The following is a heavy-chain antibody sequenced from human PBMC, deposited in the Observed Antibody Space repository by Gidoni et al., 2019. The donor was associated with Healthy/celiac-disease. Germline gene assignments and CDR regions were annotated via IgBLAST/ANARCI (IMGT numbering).Heavy chain of an antibody. D-gene: IGHD3-3*01. J-gene: IGHJ6*02. V-gene: IGHV3-23*01. CDR2: ISGSGGST. CDR1: GFTFSSYA. Sequence: EVQLLESGGGLVQPGGSLRLSCAASGFTFSSYAMSWVRQAPGKGLEWVSAISGSGGSTYYADSVKGRFTISRDNSKNTLYLQMNSLRAEDTAVYYCAKDGTVTGPYDFWSGYHYYYYYGMDVWGQGTTVTVSS. CDR3: AKDGTVTGPYDFWSGYHYYYYYGMDV.